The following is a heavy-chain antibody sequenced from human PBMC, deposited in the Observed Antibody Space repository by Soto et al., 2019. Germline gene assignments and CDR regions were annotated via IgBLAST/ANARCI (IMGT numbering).Heavy chain of an antibody. V-gene: IGHV3-21*01. J-gene: IGHJ4*02. Sequence: EVQLVESGGGLVKPGGSLRLSCAASGFTFSSYSMTWVRQAPGKGLEWVSSISSSSSYIYYADSVKGRFTISRDNAKNSLYLQMRSLRAEDTAVYYCASVSGPFDYWGQGTLVTVSS. D-gene: IGHD1-26*01. CDR1: GFTFSSYS. CDR3: ASVSGPFDY. CDR2: ISSSSSYI.